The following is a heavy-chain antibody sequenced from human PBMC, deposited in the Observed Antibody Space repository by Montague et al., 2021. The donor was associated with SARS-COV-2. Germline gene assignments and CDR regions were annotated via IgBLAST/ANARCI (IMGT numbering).Heavy chain of an antibody. CDR2: LYNGGTT. J-gene: IGHJ6*02. CDR1: GGSISSSTYY. V-gene: IGHV4-39*02. CDR3: ARTSKLRASSSGNYYYHAMDV. Sequence: SETLSLTCNVSGGSISSSTYYWGWIRQPPGKGLEWIGNLYNGGTTYYSPSLKSRVTISVDTSKNHFSLNMASVTAADTAVYYCARTSKLRASSSGNYYYHAMDVWGQGTTVTVSS. D-gene: IGHD3-16*01.